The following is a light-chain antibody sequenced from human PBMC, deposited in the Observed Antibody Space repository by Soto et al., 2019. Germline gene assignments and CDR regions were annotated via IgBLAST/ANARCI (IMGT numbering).Light chain of an antibody. CDR3: QQYESFSAT. V-gene: IGKV1-5*01. J-gene: IGKJ1*01. CDR1: QRVSGA. CDR2: DVS. Sequence: DIHMTRAPSALSAPIGDTVTITCRASQRVSGAFAWYQQKPGKAPKLLIYDVSALPRGVPPRFSGSGSGTQFTLTISGLQPDDFATYYCQQYESFSATFGPGTKVDIK.